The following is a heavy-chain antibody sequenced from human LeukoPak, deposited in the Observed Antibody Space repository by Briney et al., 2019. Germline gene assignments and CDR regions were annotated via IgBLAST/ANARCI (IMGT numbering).Heavy chain of an antibody. J-gene: IGHJ4*02. CDR3: AKVNYWNPENYLDY. CDR2: ISDTAENI. CDR1: GFQFRSYA. D-gene: IGHD1-1*01. V-gene: IGHV3-23*01. Sequence: GGSLTQTLVASGFQFRSYARTWVRQVPGKGLESVAVISDTAENIHYADFVKGRFTISRDNSKSTVFLQMNRLRAEDTAIYFCAKVNYWNPENYLDYWRRGTLVTVSS.